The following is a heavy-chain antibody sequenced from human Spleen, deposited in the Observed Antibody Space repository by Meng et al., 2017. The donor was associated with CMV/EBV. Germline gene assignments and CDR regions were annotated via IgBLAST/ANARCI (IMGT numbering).Heavy chain of an antibody. Sequence: ASVKVSCKASGYTFTSYYIHWVRQAPGQGLEWMGWISAYSGNTDYAQKLQGRVTMTTDTSTSTAYMELTSLRSDDTAVYYCARVVVIVPAAIYYYGLDVWARGPRSPSP. CDR1: GYTFTSYY. CDR3: ARVVVIVPAAIYYYGLDV. J-gene: IGHJ6*02. CDR2: ISAYSGNT. V-gene: IGHV1-18*04. D-gene: IGHD2-2*01.